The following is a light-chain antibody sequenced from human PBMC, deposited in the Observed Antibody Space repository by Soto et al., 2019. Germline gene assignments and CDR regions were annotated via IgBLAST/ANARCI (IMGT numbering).Light chain of an antibody. CDR2: KAS. Sequence: DIQMTQSPSTLSGSVGDRVTITXXXXXTISSWLAWYQQKPGKAPKLLIYKASNLKSGVPSRFSGSGSGTEFTLTISSLQPDDFATYYCQHYNSYSEAFGQGTKVELK. V-gene: IGKV1-5*03. CDR1: XTISSW. J-gene: IGKJ1*01. CDR3: QHYNSYSEA.